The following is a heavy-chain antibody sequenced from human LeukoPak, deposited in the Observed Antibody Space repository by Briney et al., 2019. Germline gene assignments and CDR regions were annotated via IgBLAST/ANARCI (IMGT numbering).Heavy chain of an antibody. CDR3: AELGITMIGGV. CDR2: ISSSGSTI. Sequence: PGGSLRLSCAASGFTVSSYEMNWVRQAPGKGLEWVSYISSSGSTIYYADSVKGRFTISRDNAKNSLYMQMNSRRAEDTAVYYCAELGITMIGGVWGKGTTVTISS. D-gene: IGHD3-10*02. V-gene: IGHV3-48*03. J-gene: IGHJ6*04. CDR1: GFTVSSYE.